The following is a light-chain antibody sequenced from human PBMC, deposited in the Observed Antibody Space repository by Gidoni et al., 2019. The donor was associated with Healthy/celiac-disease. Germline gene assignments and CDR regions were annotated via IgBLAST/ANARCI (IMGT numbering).Light chain of an antibody. CDR2: GAS. V-gene: IGKV3-20*01. Sequence: IVLTQSPGTLSLSPGERATLSCRASQSVSSSYLAWYQQKPGQAPRRLHYGASSRATGIPDRFSGSGSGTDFTLTISRLEPEDFAVDYCQQYGSSPRTFXQXTKLEIK. J-gene: IGKJ2*01. CDR3: QQYGSSPRT. CDR1: QSVSSSY.